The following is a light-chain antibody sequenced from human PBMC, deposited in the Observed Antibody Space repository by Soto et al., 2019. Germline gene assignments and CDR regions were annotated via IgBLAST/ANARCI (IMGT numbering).Light chain of an antibody. CDR3: SSFTCNTTLE. CDR1: SSDIGTYNY. J-gene: IGLJ2*01. V-gene: IGLV2-14*01. CDR2: EVS. Sequence: QSVLTQPASVSGSPGQSITISCTGTSSDIGTYNYVSWYQHPPGKAPKLMIYEVSYRPSGVSDRFSGSKFGNTASLTISGLQAEDEADYYCSSFTCNTTLEFGGGTKLTVL.